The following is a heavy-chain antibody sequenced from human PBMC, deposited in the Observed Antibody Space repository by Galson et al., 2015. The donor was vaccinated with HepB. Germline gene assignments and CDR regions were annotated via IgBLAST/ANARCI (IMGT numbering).Heavy chain of an antibody. Sequence: CAISGDSVSSNSSAWSWIRQSPSRGLEWLGRIYYRSKWYNDYAPSVRSRIIINPDTSKNQFSLQLNSVSPDDTAMYYCARGRSAARTFDVWGQGTMVTVSS. CDR1: GDSVSSNSSA. D-gene: IGHD2-15*01. CDR2: IYYRSKWYN. J-gene: IGHJ3*01. CDR3: ARGRSAARTFDV. V-gene: IGHV6-1*01.